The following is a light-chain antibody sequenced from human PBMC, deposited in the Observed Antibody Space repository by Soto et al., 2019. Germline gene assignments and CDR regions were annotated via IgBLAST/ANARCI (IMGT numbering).Light chain of an antibody. Sequence: DIQMTQSPSFLSASLGDRVTITCRVSQTISSFLYWYQQRPGKAPKLLIYATSNLHSGVPSRFSGAGSRTDFTLTIHSLQPEDFATYYCQQSYSTPYTFGQGTKL. CDR1: QTISSF. J-gene: IGKJ2*01. CDR3: QQSYSTPYT. V-gene: IGKV1-39*01. CDR2: ATS.